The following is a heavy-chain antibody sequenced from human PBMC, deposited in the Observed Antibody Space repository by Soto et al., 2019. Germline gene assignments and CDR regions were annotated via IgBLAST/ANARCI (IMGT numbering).Heavy chain of an antibody. V-gene: IGHV4-34*01. CDR2: INHSGST. J-gene: IGHJ5*02. Sequence: QVQLQQWGAGLLKPSETLSLTCAVYGGSFSGYYWSWIRQPPGKGLEWIGEINHSGSTNYNPSLKSRVTISVDTSKNQFSLKLSSVTAADTAVYYCARTYRFLEWLLTLGGGWFDPWGQGTLVTVSS. CDR3: ARTYRFLEWLLTLGGGWFDP. D-gene: IGHD3-3*01. CDR1: GGSFSGYY.